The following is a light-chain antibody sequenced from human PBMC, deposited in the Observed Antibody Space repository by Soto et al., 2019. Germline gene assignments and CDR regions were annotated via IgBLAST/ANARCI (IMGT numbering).Light chain of an antibody. Sequence: EIVLTQSPATLSLSPGERATLSCRASQSVSSNLDWYQQKPGQAPRILIYEASKWATGIPARFSGSGSGTDFTLTISSLEPEDFALYYCQQRNNWPNTFGQGTKLEIK. CDR2: EAS. CDR1: QSVSSN. J-gene: IGKJ2*01. CDR3: QQRNNWPNT. V-gene: IGKV3-11*01.